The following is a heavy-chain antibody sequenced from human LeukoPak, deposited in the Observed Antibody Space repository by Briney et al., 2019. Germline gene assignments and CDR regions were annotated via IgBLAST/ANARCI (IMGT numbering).Heavy chain of an antibody. J-gene: IGHJ6*03. Sequence: GGSLSLSCEASGFTFSSYSLKWVRQAPGKGLEWVSCISSTSSYKYYADSVKGRFTISRDNAKNSLYLQLNSLRAEDTALYYCARDPYSGSYSADVYYYYMDVWGKGTTVTVSS. CDR1: GFTFSSYS. CDR2: ISSTSSYK. V-gene: IGHV3-21*01. D-gene: IGHD1-26*01. CDR3: ARDPYSGSYSADVYYYYMDV.